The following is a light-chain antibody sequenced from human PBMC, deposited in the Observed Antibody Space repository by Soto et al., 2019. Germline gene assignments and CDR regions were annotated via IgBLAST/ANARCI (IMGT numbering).Light chain of an antibody. Sequence: QSALTQPASVYGSTGQSITISCTGTSSDVGSYNLVSWYQQHPGKAPKLMIYEVSKRPSGVSNRFSGSKSGNTASLTISGLQAEDEADYYCCSYAGSSTHVVFGGGTKLTVL. CDR1: SSDVGSYNL. CDR2: EVS. J-gene: IGLJ2*01. CDR3: CSYAGSSTHVV. V-gene: IGLV2-23*02.